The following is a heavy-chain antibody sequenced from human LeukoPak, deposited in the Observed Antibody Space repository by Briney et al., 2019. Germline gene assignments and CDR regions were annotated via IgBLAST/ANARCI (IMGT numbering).Heavy chain of an antibody. CDR3: ARDGGVDFWSGYFGY. J-gene: IGHJ4*02. CDR1: GFTFSSYA. Sequence: GGSLRLSCAASGFTFSSYAMSWVRQAPGKGLEGVSAISGSGGSTYYADSVKDRFTISRDNSKKTLYLQMNSLRAEDTAVYYCARDGGVDFWSGYFGYWGQGTLVTVSS. D-gene: IGHD3-3*01. CDR2: ISGSGGST. V-gene: IGHV3-23*01.